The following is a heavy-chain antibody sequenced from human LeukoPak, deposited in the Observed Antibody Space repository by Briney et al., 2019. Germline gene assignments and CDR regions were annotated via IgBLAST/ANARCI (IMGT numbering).Heavy chain of an antibody. CDR3: ARGRGAGIAAAGTYDY. V-gene: IGHV1-8*03. D-gene: IGHD6-13*01. Sequence: ASVKVSCKGSGYTFTSYDINWVRQATGQGLEWMGWMNPNSGNTGYAQKFQGRVTITRNTSISTAYMELSSLRSEDTAVYYCARGRGAGIAAAGTYDYWGQGTLVTVSS. CDR1: GYTFTSYD. J-gene: IGHJ4*02. CDR2: MNPNSGNT.